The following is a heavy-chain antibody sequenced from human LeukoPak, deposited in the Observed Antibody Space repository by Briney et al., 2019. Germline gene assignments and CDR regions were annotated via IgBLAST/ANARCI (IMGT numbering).Heavy chain of an antibody. Sequence: SETLSLTCTVSGGSISRYYWSWIRQHPGKGLEWIGYIYYSGSTNYNPSFKSRVTISVDTSKNQFSLNLSSVTAADTAVYYCARMVVAATQRYFQHWGQGTLVTVSS. V-gene: IGHV4-59*01. J-gene: IGHJ1*01. CDR2: IYYSGST. CDR3: ARMVVAATQRYFQH. CDR1: GGSISRYY. D-gene: IGHD2-15*01.